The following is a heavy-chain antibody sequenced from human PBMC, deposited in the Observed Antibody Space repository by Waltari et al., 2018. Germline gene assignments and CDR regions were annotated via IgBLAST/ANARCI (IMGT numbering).Heavy chain of an antibody. CDR2: ISGDGGST. V-gene: IGHV3-43*02. CDR3: AKDIHSSSFQDAFDI. J-gene: IGHJ3*02. D-gene: IGHD6-6*01. Sequence: EVQLVESGGGVVQPGGSLRLSCAASGFTFDDFAMPWVRQAPGKGLEWVSLISGDGGSTYYADSVKGRFTISRDNSKNSLYLQMNSLRTEDTALYYCAKDIHSSSFQDAFDIWGQGTMVTVSS. CDR1: GFTFDDFA.